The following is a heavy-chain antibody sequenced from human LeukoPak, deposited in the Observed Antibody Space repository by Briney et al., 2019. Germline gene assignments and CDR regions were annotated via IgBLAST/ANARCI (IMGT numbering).Heavy chain of an antibody. CDR2: IIPIFGTA. J-gene: IGHJ4*02. CDR3: ARGDPEMATIPYHFDY. CDR1: GYTFTSYG. Sequence: ASVKVSCKASGYTFTSYGISWVRQAPGQGLEWMGGIIPIFGTANYAQKFQGRVTTTADESTSTAYMELSSLRSEDTAVYYCARGDPEMATIPYHFDYWGQGTLVTVSS. V-gene: IGHV1-69*13. D-gene: IGHD5-24*01.